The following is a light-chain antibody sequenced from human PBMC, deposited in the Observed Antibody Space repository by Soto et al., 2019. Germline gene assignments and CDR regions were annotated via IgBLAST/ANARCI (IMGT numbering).Light chain of an antibody. Sequence: DAVMTQSPLSLPVTLGQPASISCRSILSLVYSDGDIYLSWFQQGPGQSPRRLIYKVSNRDSGVPDRFSGSGSGTDFTLKISRVEAEDVGVYYCMQGSHSPITFGQGTRLEI. CDR2: KVS. CDR1: LSLVYSDGDIY. J-gene: IGKJ5*01. V-gene: IGKV2-30*01. CDR3: MQGSHSPIT.